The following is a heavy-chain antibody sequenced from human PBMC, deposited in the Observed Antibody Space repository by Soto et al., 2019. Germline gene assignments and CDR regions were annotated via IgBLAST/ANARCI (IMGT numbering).Heavy chain of an antibody. CDR3: ARVIPGAEAWFHP. J-gene: IGHJ5*02. V-gene: IGHV1-18*01. CDR1: GNTFTNFG. Sequence: QGQLVQSGVEVKKPGASVKVSCSASGNTFTNFGVTWVRQAPGQGLEWMGWISPYTDDPSYAQKFQVRVTMTIDTSTSTAYLDMRSLTSDDRAGYYCARVIPGAEAWFHPGGQGTLVTVSS. CDR2: ISPYTDDP. D-gene: IGHD2-2*01.